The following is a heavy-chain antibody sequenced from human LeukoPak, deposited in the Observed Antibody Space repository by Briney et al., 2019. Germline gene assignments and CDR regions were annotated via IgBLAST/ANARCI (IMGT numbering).Heavy chain of an antibody. CDR3: ARDLRSSWYELGYGMDV. CDR1: GGSISSGDYY. CDR2: IYYSGST. V-gene: IGHV4-30-4*01. D-gene: IGHD6-13*01. J-gene: IGHJ6*02. Sequence: PSQTQSLTCTVSGGSISSGDYYWSWIRQPPGKGLEWIGYIYYSGSTYYNPSLKSRVTISVDTSKNQFTLKLSSVTAADTAVYYCARDLRSSWYELGYGMDVWGQGTTVTVSS.